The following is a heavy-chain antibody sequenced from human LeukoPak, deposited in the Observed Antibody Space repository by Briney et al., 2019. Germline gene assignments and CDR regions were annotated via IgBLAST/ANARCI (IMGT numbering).Heavy chain of an antibody. Sequence: PSETLSLTCTVSGVSISAYYRSWIRQPPGKGLEWIGDIYTSGSSNYNPSLKGRVTISVDRSKNQLSLKLSSVTAADTAMFYCARHSSTSYYELDLWGQGTLVIVSS. CDR3: ARHSSTSYYELDL. V-gene: IGHV4-4*09. CDR1: GVSISAYY. D-gene: IGHD3-3*01. J-gene: IGHJ5*02. CDR2: IYTSGSS.